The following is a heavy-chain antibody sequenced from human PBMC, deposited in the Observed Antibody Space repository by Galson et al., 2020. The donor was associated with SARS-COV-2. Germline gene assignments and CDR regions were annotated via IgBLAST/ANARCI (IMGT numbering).Heavy chain of an antibody. Sequence: GESLKLSCAASGFTFSSYDMSWVRQAPGKGLEWVSVISGTSFTIQYGDSVKGRFTISRDNSQNTLYLQMNSLRADDTAVYYCAKFVRGRSSGFDYWGQGTLVTVSS. CDR3: AKFVRGRSSGFDY. D-gene: IGHD1-26*01. J-gene: IGHJ4*02. V-gene: IGHV3-23*01. CDR2: ISGTSFTI. CDR1: GFTFSSYD.